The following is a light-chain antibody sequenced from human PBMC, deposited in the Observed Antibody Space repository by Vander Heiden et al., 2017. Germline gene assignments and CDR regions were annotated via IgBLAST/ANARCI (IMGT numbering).Light chain of an antibody. Sequence: DIHMTQSPSSLSASVGARVTITCQASQDISNYLNWYQQKPGKAPKLLIYDASNLETGVPSRFSGSGSGTDFTFTISSLQPEDIATYYCQQYDNRPLTFGGGTKVEIK. J-gene: IGKJ4*01. CDR2: DAS. V-gene: IGKV1-33*01. CDR3: QQYDNRPLT. CDR1: QDISNY.